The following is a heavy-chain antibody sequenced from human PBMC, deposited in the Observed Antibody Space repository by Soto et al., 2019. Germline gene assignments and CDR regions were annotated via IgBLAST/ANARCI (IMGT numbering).Heavy chain of an antibody. CDR1: GYSFTTYG. J-gene: IGHJ4*01. D-gene: IGHD3-22*01. CDR3: VRDTYYYHSSGPAPFEY. CDR2: ISGYTGNT. Sequence: QIQLVQSGTEVKRSGASVKVSCKTSGYSFTTYGLSWVRQAPGRGLEWVGWISGYTGNTNYAQKFQGTVILTTDTPTTTGYMEIKGLSSDDTAVYYCVRDTYYYHSSGPAPFEYWGHGTQVTVSS. V-gene: IGHV1-18*01.